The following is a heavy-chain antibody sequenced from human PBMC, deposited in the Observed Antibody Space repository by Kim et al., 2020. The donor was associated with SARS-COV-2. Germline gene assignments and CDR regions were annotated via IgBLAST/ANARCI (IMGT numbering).Heavy chain of an antibody. J-gene: IGHJ6*02. D-gene: IGHD4-17*01. V-gene: IGHV4-59*08. CDR2: T. Sequence: TNSTPSLKSRVTISVDPSKNQFSLKLSSVTAADTAVYYCARRSRLRGMDVWGQGTTVTVSS. CDR3: ARRSRLRGMDV.